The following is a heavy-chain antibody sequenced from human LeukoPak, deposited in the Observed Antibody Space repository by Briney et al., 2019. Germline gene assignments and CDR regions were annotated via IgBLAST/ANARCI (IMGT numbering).Heavy chain of an antibody. J-gene: IGHJ4*02. CDR3: AGERMGRYYFDY. CDR1: GFTFSSYG. D-gene: IGHD1-26*01. V-gene: IGHV3-33*01. CDR2: IWYDGSNK. Sequence: GGSLRLSCAASGFTFSSYGMHWVRQAPGKGLEWVAVIWYDGSNKYYADSVKGRFTISRDNSKNTLYLQMNSLRAEDTAVYYCAGERMGRYYFDYWGQGTLVTVSS.